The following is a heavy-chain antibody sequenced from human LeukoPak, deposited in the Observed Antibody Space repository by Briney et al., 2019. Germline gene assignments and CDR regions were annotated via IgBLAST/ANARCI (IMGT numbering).Heavy chain of an antibody. V-gene: IGHV3-33*01. Sequence: GGSLRLSCAASGFTFSSYGMYWVRQAPGKGLEWVAVIWYDGSNKYYADSVKGRFTISRDNSKNTLYLQMNSLRAEDTAVYYCARDRLLVVVPEAIGYWGQGTPVTVSS. D-gene: IGHD2-2*01. CDR1: GFTFSSYG. CDR2: IWYDGSNK. J-gene: IGHJ4*02. CDR3: ARDRLLVVVPEAIGY.